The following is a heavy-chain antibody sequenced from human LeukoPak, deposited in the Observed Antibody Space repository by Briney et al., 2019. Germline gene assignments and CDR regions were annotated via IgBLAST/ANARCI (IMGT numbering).Heavy chain of an antibody. J-gene: IGHJ4*02. CDR1: GGSFSGYS. V-gene: IGHV4-59*01. CDR2: IYYSGGA. CDR3: ARAGGVKTAALDLDY. D-gene: IGHD6-25*01. Sequence: SETLSLTCAVYGGSFSGYSWSWIRQPPGKGLEWIGNIYYSGGANHNPSLKSRVTISRDTSKNQFSLKLTSVTTADTAVYYCARAGGVKTAALDLDYWGQGTLVTVSS.